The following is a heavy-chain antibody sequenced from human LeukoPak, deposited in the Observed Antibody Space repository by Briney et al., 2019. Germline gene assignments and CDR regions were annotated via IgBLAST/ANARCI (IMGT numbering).Heavy chain of an antibody. CDR2: ISTYNGDT. Sequence: ASEKVSCKASGYSFTRYGITWVRQAPGQGLELMGWISTYNGDTKYAQKFQGRVTMTADTSTSTVFMELRSLRSDDTAVYYCARDPSNTSGWYIYFDYWGQGTLVTVSS. D-gene: IGHD6-19*01. CDR3: ARDPSNTSGWYIYFDY. CDR1: GYSFTRYG. J-gene: IGHJ4*02. V-gene: IGHV1-18*01.